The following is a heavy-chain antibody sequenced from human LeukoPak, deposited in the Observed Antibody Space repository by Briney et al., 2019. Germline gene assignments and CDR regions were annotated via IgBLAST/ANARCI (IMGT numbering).Heavy chain of an antibody. CDR1: GGSISSSSYD. D-gene: IGHD6-13*01. CDR3: ARSGIADYSFDY. J-gene: IGHJ4*02. Sequence: SETLSLTCKVSGGSISSSSYDWGWIRQPPGKGLEWIGSIYYSGSTYYNPSLKSRVTISVDTSKNQSSVKLSSVIAADTAVYYCARSGIADYSFDYWGQGTLVTVSS. CDR2: IYYSGST. V-gene: IGHV4-39*01.